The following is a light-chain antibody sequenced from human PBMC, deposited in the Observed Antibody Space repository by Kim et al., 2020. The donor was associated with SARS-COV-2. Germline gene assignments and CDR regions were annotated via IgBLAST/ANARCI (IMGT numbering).Light chain of an antibody. V-gene: IGKV3-11*01. Sequence: EIVLTQSPATLSLSPGETAALSCRASQSVSSSIAWYQQKPGQAPRLLIYDTSKRASGIPARFSGSGSGTDFTLIISRLEPEDFAVYYCQQRSSSWTFGQGTKVDIK. CDR2: DTS. J-gene: IGKJ1*01. CDR1: QSVSSS. CDR3: QQRSSSWT.